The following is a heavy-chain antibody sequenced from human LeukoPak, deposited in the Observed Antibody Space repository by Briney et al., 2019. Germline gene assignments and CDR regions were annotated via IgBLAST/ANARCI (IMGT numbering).Heavy chain of an antibody. Sequence: ASVKVSCXASGGTFSSYVISWVRLAPGQGLEWMGGIIPMFGTANYAQKFQGRVTITTDESTSTAYMELSSLRSEDTAVYYCAGLAYSSSLEFYQYMDVWGKGTTVTVSS. D-gene: IGHD6-6*01. J-gene: IGHJ6*03. CDR2: IIPMFGTA. CDR1: GGTFSSYV. V-gene: IGHV1-69*05. CDR3: AGLAYSSSLEFYQYMDV.